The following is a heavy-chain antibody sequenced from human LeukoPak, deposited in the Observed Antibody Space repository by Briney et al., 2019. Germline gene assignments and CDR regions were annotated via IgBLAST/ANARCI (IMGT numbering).Heavy chain of an antibody. Sequence: SQTLSLTCAISGDSVSSNSDAWNWIRQSPSRGLEWLGRTYYRSKWYNDFAVSVKSRITINPDTSKNQFSLQLNSVTPEDTAVYYCARAGGASWYFDYSGQGTLVAVSS. CDR3: ARAGGASWYFDY. CDR1: GDSVSSNSDA. V-gene: IGHV6-1*01. D-gene: IGHD3-10*01. CDR2: TYYRSKWYN. J-gene: IGHJ4*02.